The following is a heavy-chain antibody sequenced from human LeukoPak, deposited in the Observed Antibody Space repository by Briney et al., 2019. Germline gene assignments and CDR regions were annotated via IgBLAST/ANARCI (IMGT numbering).Heavy chain of an antibody. CDR1: GFTFSDYY. Sequence: GGSLRLSCAASGFTFSDYYMSWIRQAPGKGLEWVSHISSSGSTIYYADSVKGRFTISRANAKNSLYLQMNSLRAEDTAVYYCARSDYVWGSYRDAFDIWGQGTMVTVSS. D-gene: IGHD3-16*02. CDR2: ISSSGSTI. CDR3: ARSDYVWGSYRDAFDI. J-gene: IGHJ3*02. V-gene: IGHV3-11*04.